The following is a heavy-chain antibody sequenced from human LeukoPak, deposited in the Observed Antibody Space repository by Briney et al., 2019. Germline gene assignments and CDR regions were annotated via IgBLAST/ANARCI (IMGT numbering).Heavy chain of an antibody. J-gene: IGHJ4*02. CDR1: GFTFSSYG. Sequence: GGSLRLSRAASGFTFSSYGMHWVRQAPGKGLEWVAVISYDGSNKYYADSVKGRFTISRDNSKNTLYLQMNSLRAEDTAVYYCAKEPGYSYGSYFDYWGQGTLVTVSS. CDR2: ISYDGSNK. V-gene: IGHV3-30*18. CDR3: AKEPGYSYGSYFDY. D-gene: IGHD5-18*01.